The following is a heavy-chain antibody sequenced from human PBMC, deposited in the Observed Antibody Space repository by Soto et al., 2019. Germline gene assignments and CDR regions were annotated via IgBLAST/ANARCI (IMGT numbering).Heavy chain of an antibody. CDR2: ISYDGSNK. V-gene: IGHV3-30*18. CDR1: GFTFSSYG. D-gene: IGHD3-9*01. Sequence: PGGSLRLSCAASGFTFSSYGMHWVRQAPGKGLEWVAVISYDGSNKYYADSVKGRFTISRDNSKNTLYLQMNSLRAEDTAVYYCAKDLRTSVITILLGHYMDVWGKGTTVTVSS. J-gene: IGHJ6*03. CDR3: AKDLRTSVITILLGHYMDV.